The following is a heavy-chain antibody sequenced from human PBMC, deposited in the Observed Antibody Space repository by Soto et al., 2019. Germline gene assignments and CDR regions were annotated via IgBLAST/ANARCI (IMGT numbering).Heavy chain of an antibody. CDR3: ARGSNYMDV. CDR2: IWYDGSNK. Sequence: GGSLGLSCAASGFTFSSYGMHWVRQAPGKGLEWVAVIWYDGSNKYYADSVKGRFTISRDNSKNTLYLQMNSLRAEDTAVYYCARGSNYMDVWGKGTTVTVSS. V-gene: IGHV3-33*01. J-gene: IGHJ6*03. CDR1: GFTFSSYG.